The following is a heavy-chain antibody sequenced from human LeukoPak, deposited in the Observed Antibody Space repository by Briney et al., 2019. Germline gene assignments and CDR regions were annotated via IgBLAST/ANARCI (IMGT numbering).Heavy chain of an antibody. CDR2: ISSSSSYI. D-gene: IGHD2-21*02. CDR1: RFTFSSYS. Sequence: PGGSLRLSCAASRFTFSSYSMNWVRQAPGKGLEWVSSISSSSSYIYYADSVKGRFTISRDNAKNSLYLQMNSLRAEDTAVYYCARDSTGDENWFDPWGQGTLVTVSS. V-gene: IGHV3-21*01. CDR3: ARDSTGDENWFDP. J-gene: IGHJ5*02.